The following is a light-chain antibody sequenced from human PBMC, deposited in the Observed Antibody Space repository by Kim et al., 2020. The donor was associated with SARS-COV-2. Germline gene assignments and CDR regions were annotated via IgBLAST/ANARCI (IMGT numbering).Light chain of an antibody. J-gene: IGKJ1*01. V-gene: IGKV1-5*03. CDR2: KAS. CDR3: QQYNGT. Sequence: TLSASVGDRVTITCRASQSISNWLAWYQQKPGKAPNLLICKASSLDSGAPSRFSGSGSGTEFTLTISSLQPDDFATYYCQQYNGTFGQGTKVDIK. CDR1: QSISNW.